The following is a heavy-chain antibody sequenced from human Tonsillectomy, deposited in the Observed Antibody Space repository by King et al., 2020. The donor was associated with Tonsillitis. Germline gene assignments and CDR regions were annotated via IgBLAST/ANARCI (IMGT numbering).Heavy chain of an antibody. CDR1: GGAFSNHA. CDR3: ARLNAYDA. CDR2: IIPIFNTA. J-gene: IGHJ5*02. D-gene: IGHD2-2*01. V-gene: IGHV1-69*01. Sequence: VQLVESGAEVKKPGSSVKVSCKASGGAFSNHALSWVRQAPGQGLEWLGGIIPIFNTATYAQNFQGRVTITPDESTSTAYMELSSLRSEDTAMYYCARLNAYDAWGQGTLVTVSS.